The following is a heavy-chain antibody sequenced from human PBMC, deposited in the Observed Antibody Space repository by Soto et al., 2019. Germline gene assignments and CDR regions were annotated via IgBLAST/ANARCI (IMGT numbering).Heavy chain of an antibody. CDR3: AKDFGTRAAGYFDY. D-gene: IGHD6-13*01. V-gene: IGHV3-43*01. CDR2: ISWDGGST. J-gene: IGHJ4*02. CDR1: GFTFDDYT. Sequence: GGSLRLSCAASGFTFDDYTMHWVRQAPGKGLEWVSLISWDGGSTYYADSVKGRFTISRDNSKNSLYLQMNSLRTEDTALYYCAKDFGTRAAGYFDYWGQGTLVTVSS.